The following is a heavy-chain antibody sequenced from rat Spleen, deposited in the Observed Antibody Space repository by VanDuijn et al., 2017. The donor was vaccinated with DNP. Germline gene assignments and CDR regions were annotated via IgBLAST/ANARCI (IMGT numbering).Heavy chain of an antibody. Sequence: EVQLVESGGGLVQPGRSLKLSCAASGFTFSNYYMAWVRQAPGKGLEWVASIPDSGATTYYPDSVRGRFTISRDNEKSTLYLQMDSLRSEDTATYYCTKPASYGGFWFAHWGQGTLVTVSS. CDR2: IPDSGATT. CDR3: TKPASYGGFWFAH. V-gene: IGHV5-25*01. D-gene: IGHD1-11*01. CDR1: GFTFSNYY. J-gene: IGHJ3*01.